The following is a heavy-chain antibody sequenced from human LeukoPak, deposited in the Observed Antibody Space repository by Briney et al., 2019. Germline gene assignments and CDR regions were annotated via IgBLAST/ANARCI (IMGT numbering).Heavy chain of an antibody. D-gene: IGHD2/OR15-2a*01. J-gene: IGHJ4*02. Sequence: SETLSLTCAVYGGSFSVYYWSWIREPPGRGREGIGEINHSGSTNYNPSLKSRVTISVDTSKNQFSLKLSSVTAADTAVYYCARVRKRIGYFDYRGQGTLVTVSS. CDR3: ARVRKRIGYFDY. CDR2: INHSGST. V-gene: IGHV4-34*01. CDR1: GGSFSVYY.